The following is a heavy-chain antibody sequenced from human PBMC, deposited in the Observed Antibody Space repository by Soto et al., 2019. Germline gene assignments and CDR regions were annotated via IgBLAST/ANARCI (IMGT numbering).Heavy chain of an antibody. V-gene: IGHV4-61*01. J-gene: IGHJ4*02. CDR1: GGSVSSGSYY. CDR3: ASVPAFINTVTTDY. Sequence: PSETLSLTCTVSGGSVSSGSYYWSWIRQPPGKGLEWIGYIYYSGSTNYNPSLKSRVTISVDTSKNQFSLKLSSVTAADTAVCKCASVPAFINTVTTDYWGQGTLVPLS. D-gene: IGHD4-17*01. CDR2: IYYSGST.